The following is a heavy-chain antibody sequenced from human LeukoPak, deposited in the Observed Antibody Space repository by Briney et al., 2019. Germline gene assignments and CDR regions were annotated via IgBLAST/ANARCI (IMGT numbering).Heavy chain of an antibody. Sequence: SGPTLVKPTQTLTLTCTFSGFSLSTSGVGVGWIRQPSGKALEWLALIYWNDDKRYSPSLKSRLTITKDTSKNQVVLTMTNMDPVDTATYYCAHTPEGFGELLGWFDPWGQGTLVTVSS. CDR2: IYWNDDK. J-gene: IGHJ5*02. CDR1: GFSLSTSGVG. D-gene: IGHD3-10*01. CDR3: AHTPEGFGELLGWFDP. V-gene: IGHV2-5*01.